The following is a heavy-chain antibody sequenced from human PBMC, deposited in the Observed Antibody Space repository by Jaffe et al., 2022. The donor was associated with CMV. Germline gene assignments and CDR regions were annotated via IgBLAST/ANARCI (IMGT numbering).Heavy chain of an antibody. CDR3: ARARKKWLQPAGGDYMDV. D-gene: IGHD5-12*01. J-gene: IGHJ6*03. CDR2: INHSGST. Sequence: QVQLQQWGAGLLKPSETLSLTCAVYGGSFSGYYWSWIRQPPGKGLEWIGEINHSGSTNYNPSLKSRVTISVDTSKNQFSLKLSSVTAADTAVYYCARARKKWLQPAGGDYMDVWGKGTTVTVSS. V-gene: IGHV4-34*01. CDR1: GGSFSGYY.